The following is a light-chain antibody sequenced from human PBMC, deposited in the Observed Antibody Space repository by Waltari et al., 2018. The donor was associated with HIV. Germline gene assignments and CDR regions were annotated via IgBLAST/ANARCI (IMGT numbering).Light chain of an antibody. Sequence: QSALTQPASVSGSPGQSITISCTGTSSDVGRYDYVSWYQQHPGKAPKFMIYEVSNRPSGVSNRFSGSKSGNTASLTISGLQAEDEADYYCSSYTSISTLVFGGGTKQTVL. CDR2: EVS. V-gene: IGLV2-14*01. CDR3: SSYTSISTLV. CDR1: SSDVGRYDY. J-gene: IGLJ3*02.